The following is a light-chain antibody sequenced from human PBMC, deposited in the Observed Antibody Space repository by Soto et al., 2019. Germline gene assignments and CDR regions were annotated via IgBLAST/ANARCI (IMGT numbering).Light chain of an antibody. CDR2: GAS. Sequence: EIVLTQSPGTLSLSPGERATLSCSASQSVSSIYLAWYQQKPGQAPRLLIYGASSRATGIPDRFSGSGSGTDFTLTISRLEPEDFAVYYCQQYGSSRWTFGQGTKLEI. J-gene: IGKJ1*01. CDR3: QQYGSSRWT. V-gene: IGKV3-20*01. CDR1: QSVSSIY.